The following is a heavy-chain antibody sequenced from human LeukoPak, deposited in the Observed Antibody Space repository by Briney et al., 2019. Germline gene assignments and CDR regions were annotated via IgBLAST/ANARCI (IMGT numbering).Heavy chain of an antibody. V-gene: IGHV1-2*02. CDR3: ARGQAGYCSSTSCYVLDY. CDR2: INPNSGGT. J-gene: IGHJ4*02. Sequence: ASVKVSCKASGYTFTGYYMHWVRQAPGQGLEWMGWINPNSGGTNYAQKFQGRVTMTRDTSISTDYMELSRLRSDDTAVYYCARGQAGYCSSTSCYVLDYWGQGTLVTVSS. CDR1: GYTFTGYY. D-gene: IGHD2-2*01.